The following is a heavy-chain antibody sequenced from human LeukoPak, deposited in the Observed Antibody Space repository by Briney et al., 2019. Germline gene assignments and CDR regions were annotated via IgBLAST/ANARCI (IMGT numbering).Heavy chain of an antibody. D-gene: IGHD3-10*01. V-gene: IGHV4-59*08. Sequence: SETLSLTCSVSGDSISTHYWSWIRQPPGKGLEWIGYMYYSESRSSTNYNPSLKSRVTISVDTSKNQFSLKLSSVTAADTAVYYCARHTLWFGINWFDPWGQGTLVTASS. CDR1: GDSISTHY. CDR3: ARHTLWFGINWFDP. J-gene: IGHJ5*02. CDR2: MYYSESRSST.